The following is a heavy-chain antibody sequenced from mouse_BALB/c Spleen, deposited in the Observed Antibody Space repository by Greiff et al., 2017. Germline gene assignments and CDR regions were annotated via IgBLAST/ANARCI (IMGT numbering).Heavy chain of an antibody. CDR2: ISSGSSTI. V-gene: IGHV5-17*02. J-gene: IGHJ1*01. CDR1: GFTFSSFG. D-gene: IGHD1-1*01. CDR3: SRSEFITTVVARWYFDV. Sequence: EVQGVESGGGLVQPGGSRKLSCAASGFTFSSFGMHWVRQAPEQGLEWVAYISSGSSTIYYADTVKGRFTISRDNPKNTQFLQMTSLRSEDTAMYYCSRSEFITTVVARWYFDVWGAGTTVTVSS.